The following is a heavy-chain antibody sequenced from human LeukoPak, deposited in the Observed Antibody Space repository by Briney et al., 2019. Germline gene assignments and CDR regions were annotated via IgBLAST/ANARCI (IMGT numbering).Heavy chain of an antibody. J-gene: IGHJ3*02. V-gene: IGHV4-4*07. CDR3: ARDTAFVAFDI. D-gene: IGHD5-18*01. Sequence: SETPSLTCTVSGGSISSYYWSWIRQPAGKGLEWIGRIYTSGSTNYNPSLKSRVTISVDKSKNQLSLKLSSVTAADTAVYYCARDTAFVAFDIWGQGTMVTVSS. CDR1: GGSISSYY. CDR2: IYTSGST.